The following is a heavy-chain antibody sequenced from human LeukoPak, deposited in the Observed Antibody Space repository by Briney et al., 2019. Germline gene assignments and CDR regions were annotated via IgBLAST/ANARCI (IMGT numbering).Heavy chain of an antibody. CDR1: GFTFTSYA. J-gene: IGHJ4*02. V-gene: IGHV3-23*01. D-gene: IGHD5-24*01. CDR2: ISGSGGST. CDR3: AKNRDGYNFRLDF. Sequence: GGSLRLSCAASGFTFTSYAMSWVRQAPGKGLEWASTISGSGGSTYYADSVKGRFTISRDNSKNTLYLQMNSLTAEDTAIYYCAKNRDGYNFRLDFWGQGTLVTVSS.